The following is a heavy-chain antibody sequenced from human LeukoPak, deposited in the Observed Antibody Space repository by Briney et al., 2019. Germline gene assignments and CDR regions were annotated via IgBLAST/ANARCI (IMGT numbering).Heavy chain of an antibody. CDR3: ARSFAYSSSRFDP. CDR2: IHYGGSS. CDR1: GGSMRPYY. Sequence: KSSETLSLTCSVSGGSMRPYYWNWIRQPPGKGLEWVGYIHYGGSSNYNPSLKSRVTISLDTSKNQVSLKLTSVTAADTAVSYCARSFAYSSSRFDPWGQGTLVTVSS. J-gene: IGHJ5*02. V-gene: IGHV4-59*08. D-gene: IGHD6-13*01.